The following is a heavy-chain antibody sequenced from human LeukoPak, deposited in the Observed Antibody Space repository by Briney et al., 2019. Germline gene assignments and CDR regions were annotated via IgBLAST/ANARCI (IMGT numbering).Heavy chain of an antibody. CDR1: GGSISSYY. CDR3: AGGGQWLDPFDY. D-gene: IGHD6-19*01. J-gene: IGHJ4*02. V-gene: IGHV4-4*07. Sequence: SETLSLTCTVSGGSISSYYWSWIRQPAGKGLEWIGRIYTSGSTNYNPSLKSRVTMSVDTSENQLSLKLTSVTATDTAVYYCAGGGQWLDPFDYWGQGTLVTVSS. CDR2: IYTSGST.